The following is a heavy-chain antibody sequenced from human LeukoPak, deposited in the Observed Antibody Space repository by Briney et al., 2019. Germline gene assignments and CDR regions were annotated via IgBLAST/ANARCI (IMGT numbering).Heavy chain of an antibody. CDR3: ARGHFTGYFQDY. J-gene: IGHJ4*02. CDR1: GFTFSGYW. CDR2: ICTDGRRI. Sequence: PGGSLRLSCAASGFTFSGYWMHWVRQAPGKGLVWVSRICTDGRRISYADSVEGRFTISRDNAKNTLYLQMNSLTAEDTAVYYCARGHFTGYFQDYWGQGSLVTVAS. V-gene: IGHV3-74*01. D-gene: IGHD3-9*01.